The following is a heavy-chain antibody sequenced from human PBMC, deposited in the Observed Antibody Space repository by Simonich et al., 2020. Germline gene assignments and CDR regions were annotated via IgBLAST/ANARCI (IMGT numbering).Heavy chain of an antibody. V-gene: IGHV3-73*01. CDR2: IRSKANSYAT. J-gene: IGHJ6*02. CDR3: TSPQWELPYSYYYGMDV. CDR1: GFTFSGSA. Sequence: GSLKLSCAASGFTFSGSAMHWVRQASGKGLEWVGRIRSKANSYATAYAASVKGRFTISRDDSKNTAYLQMNSLKTEDTAVYYCTSPQWELPYSYYYGMDVWGQGTTVTVSS. D-gene: IGHD1-26*01.